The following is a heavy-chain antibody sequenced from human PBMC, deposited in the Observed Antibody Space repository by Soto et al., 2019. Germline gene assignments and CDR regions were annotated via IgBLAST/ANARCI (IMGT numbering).Heavy chain of an antibody. CDR2: IFSNDEK. Sequence: QVTLKESGPVLVKPTETLTLTCTVSGFSLSNARMGVSWIRQPPGKALEWLAHIFSNDEKSYRTSLKSRLTIPKNTSNSQVGRTMTNMQPVDTAIDYCARIQQSGDTHYSIYVWGQGTTVTVSS. V-gene: IGHV2-26*01. CDR3: ARIQQSGDTHYSIYV. CDR1: GFSLSNARMG. D-gene: IGHD5-12*01. J-gene: IGHJ6*02.